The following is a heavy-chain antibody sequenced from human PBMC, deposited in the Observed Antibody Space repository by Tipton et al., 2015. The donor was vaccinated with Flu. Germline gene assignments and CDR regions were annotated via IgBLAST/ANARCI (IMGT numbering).Heavy chain of an antibody. Sequence: TLSLTCAVSGDSISSDYHWGWIRQPPGRGLEWIGYIRYSGSTNYIPSLKSRVTMSLDTSKNQLSLKLSSVTAADTAVYYCARLYHYNGNGYYGFDYWGRGTLVTVSS. J-gene: IGHJ4*02. V-gene: IGHV4-61*01. D-gene: IGHD3-22*01. CDR3: ARLYHYNGNGYYGFDY. CDR1: GDSISSDYH. CDR2: IRYSGST.